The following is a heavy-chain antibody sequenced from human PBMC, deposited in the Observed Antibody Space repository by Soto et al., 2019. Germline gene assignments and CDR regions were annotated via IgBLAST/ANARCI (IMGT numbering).Heavy chain of an antibody. CDR2: FIPIFGAP. J-gene: IGHJ4*02. CDR3: ASPLAYGDPGRH. Sequence: QVQLVQSGAEVKKPGSSVKVSCKASGGAFSSSAISWVRQAPGQGLELMGGFIPIFGAPIYAQKFQGRVTVTADESTSTAYMELSSLRSDDTAVYYCASPLAYGDPGRHWGQGTLVTVSS. D-gene: IGHD4-17*01. V-gene: IGHV1-69*01. CDR1: GGAFSSSA.